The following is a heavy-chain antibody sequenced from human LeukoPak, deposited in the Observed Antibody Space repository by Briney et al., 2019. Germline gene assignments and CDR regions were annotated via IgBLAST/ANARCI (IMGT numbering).Heavy chain of an antibody. V-gene: IGHV3-48*03. J-gene: IGHJ3*02. CDR3: ARDQEGEWLVRNDAFDI. Sequence: PGGSLRLSCAASGFTFSSYEMNWVRQAPGKGLEWVSYISSSGSTIYYADSVKGRFTISRDNAKNSLYLQMNSLRAEDTAVYYCARDQEGEWLVRNDAFDIWGQGTMVTVSS. CDR2: ISSSGSTI. CDR1: GFTFSSYE. D-gene: IGHD6-19*01.